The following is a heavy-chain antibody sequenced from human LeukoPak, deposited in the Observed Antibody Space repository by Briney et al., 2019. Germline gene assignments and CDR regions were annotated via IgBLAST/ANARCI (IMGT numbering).Heavy chain of an antibody. Sequence: ASVKVSCKASGYTFTSYAMNWVRQAPGQGLEWMGWINTNTGNPTYAQGFTGRFVFSLDTSVSTAYLQISSLKAEDTAVYYCATSWGDIVLMVYAPHAFDIWGQGTMVTVSS. CDR3: ATSWGDIVLMVYAPHAFDI. CDR1: GYTFTSYA. V-gene: IGHV7-4-1*02. D-gene: IGHD2-8*01. CDR2: INTNTGNP. J-gene: IGHJ3*02.